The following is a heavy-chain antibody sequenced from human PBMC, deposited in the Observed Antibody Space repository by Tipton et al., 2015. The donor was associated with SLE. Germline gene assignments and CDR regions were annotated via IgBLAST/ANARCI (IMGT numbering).Heavy chain of an antibody. CDR3: ARGLSSLVGFYYYYYMDV. CDR2: IYYSGST. CDR1: GGSISSYY. J-gene: IGHJ6*03. V-gene: IGHV4-59*12. D-gene: IGHD2-8*02. Sequence: TLSLTCTVSGGSISSYYWSWIRQPPGKGLEWIGYIYYSGSTNYNPSLKSRVTMSVDTSKKQFSLKLSSVTAADTAVYYCARGLSSLVGFYYYYYMDVWGKGTTVTVSS.